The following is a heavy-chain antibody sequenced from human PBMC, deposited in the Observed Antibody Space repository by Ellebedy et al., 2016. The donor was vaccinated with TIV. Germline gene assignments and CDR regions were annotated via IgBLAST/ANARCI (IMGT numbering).Heavy chain of an antibody. CDR1: GFTFSSYS. J-gene: IGHJ4*02. V-gene: IGHV3-48*02. Sequence: GESLKISCAASGFTFSSYSMNWVRQAPGKELEWVSYISSGSSTTYHADSVKGRFTLYYADSLKGRFTMSRDNAKNSVYLQMNSLRDDDTAVYYCTTAKMDYWGQGSLVTVSP. CDR3: TTAKMDY. CDR2: ISSGSSTT.